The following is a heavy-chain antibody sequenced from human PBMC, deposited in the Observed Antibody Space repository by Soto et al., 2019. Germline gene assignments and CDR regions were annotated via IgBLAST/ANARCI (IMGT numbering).Heavy chain of an antibody. D-gene: IGHD2-15*01. J-gene: IGHJ6*02. CDR1: GFTFSSYG. CDR3: AKDEGYCSGGSCYYGMDV. V-gene: IGHV3-30*18. Sequence: GGSLRLSCAASGFTFSSYGMHWVRQAPGKGLEWVAVISYDGSNKYYADSVKGRFTISRDNSKNTLYLQMNSLRAEDTAVYYCAKDEGYCSGGSCYYGMDVWGQGTTVTVSS. CDR2: ISYDGSNK.